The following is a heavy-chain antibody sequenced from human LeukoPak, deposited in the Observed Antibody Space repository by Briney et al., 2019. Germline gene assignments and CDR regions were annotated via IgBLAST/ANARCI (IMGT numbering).Heavy chain of an antibody. Sequence: GASVKVSCKASGYTFTGYYMHWVRQAPGQGLEWMGWINPNSGGTNYAQKFQGRVTMTRDTSISTAYMELSRLRSDDTAVYYCAAHTKGPYYYGMDVWGQGTTVTVSS. CDR1: GYTFTGYY. CDR3: AAHTKGPYYYGMDV. CDR2: INPNSGGT. J-gene: IGHJ6*02. V-gene: IGHV1-2*02.